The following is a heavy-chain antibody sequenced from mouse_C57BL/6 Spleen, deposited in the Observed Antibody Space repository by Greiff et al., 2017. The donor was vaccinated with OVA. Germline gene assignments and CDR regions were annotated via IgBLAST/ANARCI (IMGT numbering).Heavy chain of an antibody. CDR2: IDPSDSET. V-gene: IGHV1-52*01. CDR1: GYTFTSYW. CDR3: ARSYYYGSSPAY. J-gene: IGHJ2*01. D-gene: IGHD1-1*01. Sequence: VQLQQPGAELVRPGSSVKLSCKASGYTFTSYWMHWVKQRPIQGLEWIGNIDPSDSETHYNQKFKDKATLTVDKSSSTAYMQRSSLTSEYSAVDYCARSYYYGSSPAYWGQGTTLTVSS.